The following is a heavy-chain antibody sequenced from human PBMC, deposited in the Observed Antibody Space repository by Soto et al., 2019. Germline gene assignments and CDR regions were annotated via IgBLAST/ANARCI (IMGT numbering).Heavy chain of an antibody. D-gene: IGHD6-13*01. Sequence: GGSLRLSCAASGFTFSSYSMNWVRQAPGKGLEWVSYISSSSSTIYYADSVKGRFTISRDNAKNSLYLQMNSLRAEDTAVYYCAREAAGTSYYYYYMDVWGKGTTVTVSS. CDR1: GFTFSSYS. CDR2: ISSSSSTI. CDR3: AREAAGTSYYYYYMDV. J-gene: IGHJ6*03. V-gene: IGHV3-48*01.